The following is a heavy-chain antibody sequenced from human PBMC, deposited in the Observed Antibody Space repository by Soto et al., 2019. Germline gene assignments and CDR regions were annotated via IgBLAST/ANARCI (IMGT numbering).Heavy chain of an antibody. CDR1: GFTFSSYN. CDR3: ARETANDILTFSSGNWFDP. J-gene: IGHJ5*02. V-gene: IGHV3-21*01. Sequence: EVQLVESGGGLVKPGGSLRLSCAASGFTFSSYNMNWVRQAPGKGLEWVSSISSSSTYIYYADSAKGRFTISRDNARNSRYLQMNRLRAEDTAVYYCARETANDILTFSSGNWFDPWGQGTVVTVSP. D-gene: IGHD3-9*01. CDR2: ISSSSTYI.